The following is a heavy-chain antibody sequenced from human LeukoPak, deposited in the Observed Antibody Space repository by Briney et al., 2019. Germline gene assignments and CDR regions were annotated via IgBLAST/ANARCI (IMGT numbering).Heavy chain of an antibody. J-gene: IGHJ4*02. Sequence: ASVKVSCKASGYTFTGYYMHWVRQAPGQGLEWMGRINPNSGGTNYAQKFQGRVTMTRDTSITTAYMELSRLRSDDTAVYYCARVSDSSGYQGFDYWGQGTLVTVSS. D-gene: IGHD3-22*01. CDR2: INPNSGGT. CDR3: ARVSDSSGYQGFDY. V-gene: IGHV1-2*06. CDR1: GYTFTGYY.